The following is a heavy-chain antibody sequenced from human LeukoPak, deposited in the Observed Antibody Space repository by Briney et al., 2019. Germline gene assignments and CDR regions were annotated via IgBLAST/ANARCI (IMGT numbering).Heavy chain of an antibody. V-gene: IGHV3-23*01. D-gene: IGHD2-8*02. CDR1: GFTFSTFA. J-gene: IGHJ4*02. CDR3: ATYRQVLLPFES. Sequence: GGSLRLSCEASGFTFSTFAMIWVRQPPGKGLEWVSSVFPSGGEIHYADSVRGRFTISRDNSKSTLSLQMNSLRAEDTAIYYCATYRQVLLPFESWGQGTLVTVSS. CDR2: VFPSGGEI.